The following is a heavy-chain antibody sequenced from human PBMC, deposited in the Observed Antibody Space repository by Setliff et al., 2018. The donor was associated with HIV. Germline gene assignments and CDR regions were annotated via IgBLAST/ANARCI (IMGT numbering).Heavy chain of an antibody. CDR2: IYRSGST. CDR3: ATQGLTVPIPGGYFQH. CDR1: DYSITSGYY. Sequence: PSETLSLTCGISDYSITSGYYWGWSRQPPGKGLEWIGSIYRSGSTYDNPSLKSRVTISFDTSKNQFSLILTSVTAADTAVYYCATQGLTVPIPGGYFQHWGPGILVTVSS. D-gene: IGHD2-21*02. V-gene: IGHV4-38-2*01. J-gene: IGHJ1*01.